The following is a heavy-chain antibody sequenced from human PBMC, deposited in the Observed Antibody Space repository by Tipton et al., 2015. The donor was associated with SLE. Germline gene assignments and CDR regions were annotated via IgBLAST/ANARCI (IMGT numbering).Heavy chain of an antibody. CDR2: IHHSGSA. J-gene: IGHJ3*02. CDR3: ARLCIAAAGSDDAFDI. V-gene: IGHV4-34*01. CDR1: GGSFSGYY. Sequence: TLSLTCAVYGGSFSGYYWSWIRQPPGKGLEWIGEIHHSGSANYNPSLKSRVTISVDKSKNQFSLKLSSVTAADTAAYYCARLCIAAAGSDDAFDIWGQGTMVTVSS. D-gene: IGHD6-13*01.